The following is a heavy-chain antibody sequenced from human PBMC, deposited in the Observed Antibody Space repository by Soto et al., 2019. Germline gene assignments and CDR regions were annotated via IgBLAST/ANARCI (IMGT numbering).Heavy chain of an antibody. CDR1: GYSFTSYW. CDR3: AMQYCSSTICYYFDY. D-gene: IGHD2-2*01. J-gene: IGHJ4*02. CDR2: IYPGDSDT. Sequence: GESLKISCKGSGYSFTSYWIGWVRQMPGKGLEWMGIIYPGDSDTRYSPSFQDQVTISADKAISTAYLQWSILKASDTAMYYCAMQYCSSTICYYFDYWGQGTLVTVSS. V-gene: IGHV5-51*01.